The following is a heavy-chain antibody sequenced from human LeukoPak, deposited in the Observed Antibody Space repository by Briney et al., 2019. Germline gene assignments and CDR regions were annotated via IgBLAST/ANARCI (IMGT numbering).Heavy chain of an antibody. CDR1: GFTFSSYA. V-gene: IGHV3-30-3*01. D-gene: IGHD2-2*01. J-gene: IGHJ4*02. CDR2: ISYDGSNK. CDR3: ARGSVVVPAAPDY. Sequence: GGSLRLSCAASGFTFSSYAMHWVRQAPGKGLEWVAVISYDGSNKYYADSVKGRFTISRDKSKNTLYLQMNSLRAEDTAVYYCARGSVVVPAAPDYWGQGTLVTVSS.